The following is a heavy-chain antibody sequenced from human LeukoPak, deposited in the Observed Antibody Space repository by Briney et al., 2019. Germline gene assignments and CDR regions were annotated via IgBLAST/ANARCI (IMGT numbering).Heavy chain of an antibody. D-gene: IGHD3-22*01. CDR2: IYYSGIT. J-gene: IGHJ4*02. V-gene: IGHV4-39*01. CDR3: ARAFYSSGGYFDY. CDR1: GGSISSSSYY. Sequence: PSETLSLTCTVSGGSISSSSYYWGWIRQPPGKGLEWIGNIYYSGITDYNPSLKSRVAISVDTSKNQFSLKVSSVTAADTAVYSFARAFYSSGGYFDYWGQGTPVTVSS.